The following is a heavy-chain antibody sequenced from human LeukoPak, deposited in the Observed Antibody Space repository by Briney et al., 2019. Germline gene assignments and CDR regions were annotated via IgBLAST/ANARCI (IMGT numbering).Heavy chain of an antibody. J-gene: IGHJ4*02. CDR2: IKQGGSEK. D-gene: IGHD3-10*01. V-gene: IGHV3-7*01. Sequence: GGSLRLSCAASGFTFSSYWMSWVRQAPGKGLEWVANIKQGGSEKYYVDSVKGRFPISRDNAKNSLYLQMNSLRAEDTAVYYCARTFYYGSGSLYYFDYWGQGTLVTVSS. CDR1: GFTFSSYW. CDR3: ARTFYYGSGSLYYFDY.